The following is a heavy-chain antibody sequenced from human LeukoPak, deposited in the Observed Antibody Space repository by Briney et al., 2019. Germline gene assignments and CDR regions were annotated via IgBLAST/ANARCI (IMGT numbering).Heavy chain of an antibody. Sequence: PGGSLRLSCAASGFTVNRTYMSWVRQASGKGLEWVGHIRTKANNYATIYAASVKGRFTISRDDSKNTAYLQMNSLKTEDTAVYYCARPSQYGSGTDYYFDSWGQGTLVTVSS. J-gene: IGHJ4*02. V-gene: IGHV3-73*01. D-gene: IGHD3-10*01. CDR1: GFTVNRTY. CDR2: IRTKANNYAT. CDR3: ARPSQYGSGTDYYFDS.